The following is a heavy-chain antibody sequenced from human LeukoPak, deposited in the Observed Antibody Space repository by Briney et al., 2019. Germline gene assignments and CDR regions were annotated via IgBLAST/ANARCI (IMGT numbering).Heavy chain of an antibody. D-gene: IGHD4-11*01. CDR2: IWFDGSNK. V-gene: IGHV3-33*01. Sequence: GGSLRLSCAASGFTFSSYGMHWVRQAPGKGLEWVAVIWFDGSNKFYADSVEGRFTISRDNSKNTLYLQMNTLRAEDTAVYYCARDHQHTYTNYGDYWGQGTLVTVSS. CDR1: GFTFSSYG. J-gene: IGHJ4*02. CDR3: ARDHQHTYTNYGDY.